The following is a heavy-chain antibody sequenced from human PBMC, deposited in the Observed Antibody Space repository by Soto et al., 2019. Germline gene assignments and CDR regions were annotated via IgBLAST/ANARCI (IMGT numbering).Heavy chain of an antibody. CDR1: GFTFSSYA. CDR2: ISGSGGST. J-gene: IGHJ4*02. V-gene: IGHV3-23*01. Sequence: EVQLLESGGGLVQPGGSLRLSCAASGFTFSSYAMSWVRQAPGKGLEWVSAISGSGGSTYYADSVKGRFTISRDNSKNTLYLQMNSLRDEDTAVYYCAKDPYYYGSGSYRLFDYWGQGTLVTVSS. CDR3: AKDPYYYGSGSYRLFDY. D-gene: IGHD3-10*01.